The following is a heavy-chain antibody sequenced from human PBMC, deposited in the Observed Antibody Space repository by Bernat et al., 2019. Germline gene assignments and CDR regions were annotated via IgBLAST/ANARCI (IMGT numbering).Heavy chain of an antibody. CDR1: GDSVSSNSVA. V-gene: IGHV6-1*01. J-gene: IGHJ4*02. D-gene: IGHD6-19*01. CDR3: GRQTTSGWFEC. Sequence: QVQLQQSGPGLVTPSQTLSLTCVISGDSVSSNSVAWIWIRQSPSRGLEWLGRTYYRSKWYNDYAISVKSRIIINPDTSKNQFSLQLDSVTPEDTAVYYCGRQTTSGWFECWGQGTLLTVSS. CDR2: TYYRSKWYN.